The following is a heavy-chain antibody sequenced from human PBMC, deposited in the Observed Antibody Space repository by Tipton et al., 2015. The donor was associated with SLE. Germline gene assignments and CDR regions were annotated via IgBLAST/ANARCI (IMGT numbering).Heavy chain of an antibody. Sequence: SLRLSCAASGFTVSSNYMSWVRQAPGKGLEWVSVIYSGGSTYYADSVKGRFTISRDNSKNTLYLQMNSLRAEDTAVYYCAKDRDQLLLSLDYWGQGTLVTVSS. CDR1: GFTVSSNY. CDR2: IYSGGST. D-gene: IGHD2-2*01. CDR3: AKDRDQLLLSLDY. J-gene: IGHJ4*02. V-gene: IGHV3-53*01.